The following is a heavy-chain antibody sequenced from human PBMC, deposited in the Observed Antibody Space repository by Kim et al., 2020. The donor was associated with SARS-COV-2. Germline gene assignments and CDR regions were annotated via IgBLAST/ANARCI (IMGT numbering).Heavy chain of an antibody. CDR2: IYSGGNT. Sequence: GGSLRLSCEASGFVVSGKYMNWVRQAPGKGLEWVSVIYSGGNTFYADSVKGRFTISRDISKNTLYLQMNNLRAEDTAVYYCARGGYDRSGYYNNIDLWGQGTLVTVSS. D-gene: IGHD3-22*01. CDR3: ARGGYDRSGYYNNIDL. J-gene: IGHJ5*02. CDR1: GFVVSGKY. V-gene: IGHV3-53*01.